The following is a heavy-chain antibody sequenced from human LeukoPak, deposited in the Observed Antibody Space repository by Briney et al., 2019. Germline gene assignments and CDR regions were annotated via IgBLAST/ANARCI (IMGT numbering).Heavy chain of an antibody. J-gene: IGHJ4*02. CDR2: INPNSGGT. V-gene: IGHV1-2*02. D-gene: IGHD3-22*01. CDR1: GHTFSNYY. Sequence: ASVKVSCKASGHTFSNYYMHWVRQAPGQGLEWMGWINPNSGGTNYAQKFQGRVTMTRDTSISTAYMELSRLRSDDTAVYYCAVARYYYDSSGPFDYWGQGTLVTVSS. CDR3: AVARYYYDSSGPFDY.